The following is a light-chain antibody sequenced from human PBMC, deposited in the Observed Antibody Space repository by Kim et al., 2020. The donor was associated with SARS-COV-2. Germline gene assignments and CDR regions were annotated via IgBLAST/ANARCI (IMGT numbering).Light chain of an antibody. V-gene: IGKV3-20*01. CDR1: QPGKSGY. CDR2: GAS. CDR3: QHYDESGNT. Sequence: VLTQYPGTLSLSPGDRANLSCRASQPGKSGYLAWFQQKPGQAPRLLISGASTMATGIPNRFSGSWSGTDFTLTISILQPEVFTVYYWQHYDESGNTFGQGTKLEI. J-gene: IGKJ2*01.